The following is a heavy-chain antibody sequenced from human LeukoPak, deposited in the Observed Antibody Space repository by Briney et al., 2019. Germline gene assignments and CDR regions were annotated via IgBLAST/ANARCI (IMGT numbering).Heavy chain of an antibody. Sequence: GGSLRLSCAASGFTFTTYGMNWVRQAPGKGLEWGSGVSGSGISTYYADSVRGRFTISRDNSKNTVYLQMSSLRAEDTAVYYCAKTAYLATVGTPPDYWGQGTLVTVSS. CDR3: AKTAYLATVGTPPDY. V-gene: IGHV3-23*01. D-gene: IGHD6-13*01. CDR1: GFTFTTYG. CDR2: VSGSGIST. J-gene: IGHJ4*02.